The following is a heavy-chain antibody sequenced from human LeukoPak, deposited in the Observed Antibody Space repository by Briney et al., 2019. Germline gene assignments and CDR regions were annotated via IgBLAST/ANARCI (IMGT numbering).Heavy chain of an antibody. Sequence: PGGSLRLSCAAPGFTFGSYAMTWVRQAPEQGLEWVSTITSSGDRMFYADSVKGRFTISRDNSKNTLYLQVNSLRAGDTALYYCAKGALYGSGSYYTAFDIWGQGTMVTVSS. J-gene: IGHJ3*02. CDR1: GFTFGSYA. V-gene: IGHV3-23*01. D-gene: IGHD3-10*01. CDR3: AKGALYGSGSYYTAFDI. CDR2: ITSSGDRM.